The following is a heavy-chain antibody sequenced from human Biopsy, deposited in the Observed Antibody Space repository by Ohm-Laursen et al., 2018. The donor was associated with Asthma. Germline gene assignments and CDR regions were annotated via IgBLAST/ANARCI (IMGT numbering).Heavy chain of an antibody. CDR1: GYTFSDSW. J-gene: IGHJ4*02. Sequence: GEFLRISCKASGYTFSDSWIGWVRQMSGKGLEWMGIIFAANSETKYSPSFQGQVTISVDMSISTAFLQWSSLKASDTDMYYCARFIDGTFFVDYWGQGTLVTVSS. V-gene: IGHV5-51*03. CDR3: ARFIDGTFFVDY. CDR2: IFAANSET. D-gene: IGHD1-7*01.